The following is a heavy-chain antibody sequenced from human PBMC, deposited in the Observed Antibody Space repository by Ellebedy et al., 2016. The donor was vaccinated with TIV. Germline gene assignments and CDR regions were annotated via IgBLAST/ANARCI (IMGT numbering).Heavy chain of an antibody. D-gene: IGHD6-19*01. CDR1: GFTFSSYS. CDR2: ISSSSSYI. CDR3: ARDNDYSSGGGVR. J-gene: IGHJ4*02. Sequence: PGGSLRLSCAASGFTFSSYSMNWVRQAPGKGLEWVSSISSSSSYIYYADSVKGRFTISRDNAKNSLYLQMNSLRAEDTAVYYCARDNDYSSGGGVRWGQGTLVTVSS. V-gene: IGHV3-21*01.